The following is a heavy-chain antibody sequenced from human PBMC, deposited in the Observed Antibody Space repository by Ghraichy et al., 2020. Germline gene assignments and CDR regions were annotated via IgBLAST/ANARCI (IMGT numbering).Heavy chain of an antibody. CDR3: ARLPRTLTYYYDSSGRGYYYGMDV. CDR2: MNPNSGNT. V-gene: IGHV1-8*01. Sequence: ASVKVSCKASGYTFTSYDINWVRQATGQGLEWMGWMNPNSGNTGYAQKFQGRVTMTRNTSISTAYMELSSLRSEDTAVYYCARLPRTLTYYYDSSGRGYYYGMDVWGQGTTVTVSS. CDR1: GYTFTSYD. J-gene: IGHJ6*02. D-gene: IGHD3-22*01.